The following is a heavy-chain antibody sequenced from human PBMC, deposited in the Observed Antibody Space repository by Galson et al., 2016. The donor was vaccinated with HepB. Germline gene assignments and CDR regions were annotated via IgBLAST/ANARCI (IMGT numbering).Heavy chain of an antibody. J-gene: IGHJ6*02. CDR2: ISGSINAT. Sequence: SLRLSCAASGFTFTNYAMTWVRQAPGKGLQRVSGISGSINATYYADSVKGRFIISRDDSKNTLYLQMHSLRAEDTALYYCAKLPSRYYGSGAGYGMDIWGQGTTVTVSS. CDR3: AKLPSRYYGSGAGYGMDI. D-gene: IGHD3-10*01. V-gene: IGHV3-23*01. CDR1: GFTFTNYA.